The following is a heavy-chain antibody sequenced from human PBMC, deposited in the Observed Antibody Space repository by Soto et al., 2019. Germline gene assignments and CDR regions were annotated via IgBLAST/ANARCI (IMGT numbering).Heavy chain of an antibody. V-gene: IGHV3-23*01. CDR1: GFTFSSYA. Sequence: GGSLRLSCAASGFTFSSYAMSWVRQAPGKGLEWVSAISGSGGSTYYADSVKGRFTISRDNSKNTLYLQMNSLRAEDTAVYYCAKDSPTLAHLYDIVVVPAAQRYYYYYGMDVWGQGTTVTVSS. CDR3: AKDSPTLAHLYDIVVVPAAQRYYYYYGMDV. D-gene: IGHD2-2*01. CDR2: ISGSGGST. J-gene: IGHJ6*02.